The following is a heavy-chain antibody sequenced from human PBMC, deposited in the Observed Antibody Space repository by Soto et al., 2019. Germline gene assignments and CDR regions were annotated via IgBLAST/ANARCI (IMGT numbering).Heavy chain of an antibody. J-gene: IGHJ4*02. CDR2: ISAYNGNT. Sequence: ASVKVSCKTSGYTFTTYGISWVRQAPGQGLEWMGWISAYNGNTNYAQKLQGRVTMTTDTSTSTAYMELRSLRSDDTAVYYCARALDSSGYSSQGYWGQGTLVTVSS. CDR1: GYTFTTYG. V-gene: IGHV1-18*01. D-gene: IGHD3-22*01. CDR3: ARALDSSGYSSQGY.